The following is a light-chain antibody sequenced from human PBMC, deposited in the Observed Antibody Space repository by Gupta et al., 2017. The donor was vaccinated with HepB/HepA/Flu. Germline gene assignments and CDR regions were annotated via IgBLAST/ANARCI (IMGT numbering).Light chain of an antibody. CDR3: QHRDSTPFT. J-gene: IGKJ4*01. V-gene: IGKV1-39*01. CDR2: AAS. CDR1: QSISSY. Sequence: IQTTQSPSSLSASVGDRVTITCRASQSISSYLNWYQQKPGKAPKLLIYAASSVKSGVPSRFSGSGSGTDFTLTISRRQPEDFATYYCQHRDSTPFTFGGGTKVDIK.